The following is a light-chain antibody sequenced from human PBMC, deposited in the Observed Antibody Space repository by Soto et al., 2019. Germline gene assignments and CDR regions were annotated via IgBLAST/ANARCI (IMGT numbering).Light chain of an antibody. V-gene: IGKV3-15*01. J-gene: IGKJ4*01. CDR2: DAS. CDR3: QQYNNWPPGS. Sequence: ETVMTQSPATLSVSPGERATLSCRASQSVRNNLAWYQLQPGQAPRLLIYDASSRATAIPDRFSGSWSGTEFTLTISSLQSEDFAVYYCQQYNNWPPGSFGGGTKVEIK. CDR1: QSVRNN.